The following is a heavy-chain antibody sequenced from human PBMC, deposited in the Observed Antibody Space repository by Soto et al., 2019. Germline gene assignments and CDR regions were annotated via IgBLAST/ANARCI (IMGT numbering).Heavy chain of an antibody. CDR3: ARDLGLAARVYYYGMDV. J-gene: IGHJ6*02. V-gene: IGHV3-30-3*01. CDR1: GFTFSSYA. Sequence: QSGGSLRLSCAASGFTFSSYAMHWVRQAPGKGLEWVAVISYDGSNKYYADSVKGRFTISRDNSKNTLYLQMNSLRAEDTAVYYCARDLGLAARVYYYGMDVWGQGTTVTVSS. D-gene: IGHD6-6*01. CDR2: ISYDGSNK.